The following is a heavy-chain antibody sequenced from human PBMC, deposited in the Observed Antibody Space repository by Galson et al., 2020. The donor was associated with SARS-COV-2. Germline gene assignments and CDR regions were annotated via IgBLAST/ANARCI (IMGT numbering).Heavy chain of an antibody. CDR1: GYTFTSYD. D-gene: IGHD5-18*01. V-gene: IGHV1-8*01. CDR3: ARLLSLPWLQFWLPNYGMDF. J-gene: IGHJ6*02. Sequence: APVQVSCKTSGYTFTSYDINWVRQATGQGLEWMGWMNPNSGNTGCAQKFQGRVTMTRDTSISTAYMELSSLTSEDTAVYYCARLLSLPWLQFWLPNYGMDFWGQGTTVSVSS. CDR2: MNPNSGNT.